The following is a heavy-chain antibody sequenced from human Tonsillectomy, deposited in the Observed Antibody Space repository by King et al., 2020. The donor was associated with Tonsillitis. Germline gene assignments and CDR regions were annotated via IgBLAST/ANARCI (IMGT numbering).Heavy chain of an antibody. CDR1: GFTFCSYA. CDR2: IGSNGGST. CDR3: VKERSPRGAFDI. J-gene: IGHJ3*02. D-gene: IGHD1-26*01. Sequence: VQLVQSGGGLVQPGGSLRLSCSASGFTFCSYAMHWVRQAPGKGLEYASAIGSNGGSTYYADSVKGRFTISRDNSKNTLYLQMSSLRAEDTAMYYCVKERSPRGAFDIWGQGTMVTVSS. V-gene: IGHV3-64D*06.